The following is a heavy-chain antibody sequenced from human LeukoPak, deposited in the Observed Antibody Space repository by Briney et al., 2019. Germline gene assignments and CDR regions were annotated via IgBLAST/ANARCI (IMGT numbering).Heavy chain of an antibody. V-gene: IGHV3-21*01. J-gene: IGHJ4*02. D-gene: IGHD1-1*01. Sequence: GGSLRLSCAASGFTFSSYSMNWVRQAPGKGLEWVSSISSSSSYIYYADSVKGRFTISRDNAKNSLYLQMNSLRAEDTAVYYCAREVQLERLVFDYWGQGTLVTVSS. CDR3: AREVQLERLVFDY. CDR2: ISSSSSYI. CDR1: GFTFSSYS.